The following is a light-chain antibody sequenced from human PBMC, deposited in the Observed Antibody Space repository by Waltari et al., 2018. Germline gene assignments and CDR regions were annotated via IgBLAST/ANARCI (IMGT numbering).Light chain of an antibody. Sequence: DIQMTQSPSSLSPSVGDRVTIPCRASQDISSWLAWYQQKPGKAPNLLIYKASSLQSGVPSRCSGGGSGTDFTLTISSLQPEDFATYYCQQYNTPPFTFGPGTKLDI. CDR3: QQYNTPPFT. CDR2: KAS. CDR1: QDISSW. J-gene: IGKJ3*01. V-gene: IGKV1-5*03.